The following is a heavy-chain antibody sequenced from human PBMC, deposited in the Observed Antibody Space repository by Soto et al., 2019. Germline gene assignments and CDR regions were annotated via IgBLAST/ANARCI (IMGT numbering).Heavy chain of an antibody. CDR2: VTYRGTTT. D-gene: IGHD6-13*01. Sequence: GGSLRVSCAAYGFTFSVYTMSWVHQAPGKGLDGVSSVTYRGTTTYYADSVKGRFTITRDNSKNTLYLQMNSLRVEDTAVYFCAKEGGDSSIWVPFDSWGQGTLVTVSS. CDR3: AKEGGDSSIWVPFDS. CDR1: GFTFSVYT. J-gene: IGHJ5*01. V-gene: IGHV3-23*01.